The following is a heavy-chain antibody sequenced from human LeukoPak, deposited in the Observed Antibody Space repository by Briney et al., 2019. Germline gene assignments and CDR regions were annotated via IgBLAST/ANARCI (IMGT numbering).Heavy chain of an antibody. CDR1: GFTSIAYA. J-gene: IGHJ6*02. D-gene: IGHD3-16*01. V-gene: IGHV3-23*01. Sequence: GGSLRLSCVGSGFTSIAYALTWARQAPGKGLEWVSGISGGGVTTYYADSVKGRFTISRDNSKNTLYLQMNSLRADDTAIYYCARNQQLGGHSYYYYGMDVWAKGPRSPSP. CDR2: ISGGGVTT. CDR3: ARNQQLGGHSYYYYGMDV.